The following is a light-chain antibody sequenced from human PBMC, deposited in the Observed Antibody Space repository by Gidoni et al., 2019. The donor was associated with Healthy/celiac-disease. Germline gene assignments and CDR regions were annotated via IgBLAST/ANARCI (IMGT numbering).Light chain of an antibody. CDR3: QQYNNWPTLT. Sequence: EIVMTQSPATLSVSPGERATLSCRASQRVSSNLAWYQQKPGQAPRLLIYGASTRAAGIPARFSGSGSGTEFTLTISSLQSEDFAVYYCQQYNNWPTLTFGQXTKVEIK. CDR1: QRVSSN. J-gene: IGKJ1*01. CDR2: GAS. V-gene: IGKV3-15*01.